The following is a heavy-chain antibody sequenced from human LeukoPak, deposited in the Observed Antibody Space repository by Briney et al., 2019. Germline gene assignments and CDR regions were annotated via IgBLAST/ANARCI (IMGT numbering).Heavy chain of an antibody. CDR1: GGSISTYY. CDR3: ARRVPGGFVDS. Sequence: SETLSLTCTVSGGSISTYYWSWIRQPPGKGLEWIGYIYYSRSTNYNPSLKSRVTISVDTSKNQFSLRLSSVTAADTAMYFCARRVPGGFVDSWGQGTLVTV. J-gene: IGHJ4*02. D-gene: IGHD2-8*02. V-gene: IGHV4-59*08. CDR2: IYYSRST.